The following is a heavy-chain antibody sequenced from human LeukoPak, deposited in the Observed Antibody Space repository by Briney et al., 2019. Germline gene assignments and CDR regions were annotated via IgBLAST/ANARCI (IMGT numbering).Heavy chain of an antibody. V-gene: IGHV3-7*01. J-gene: IGHJ4*02. CDR3: ARDADGYED. CDR1: GFTFSRAW. Sequence: GGSLRLSCAASGFTFSRAWMSWVRQAPGKGLEWVANIKEDGSEDYYADSVKGGFAISKDNAKNSLYLQMNNLRAEDTAMYYCARDADGYEDWGQGTLVIVSS. D-gene: IGHD5-24*01. CDR2: IKEDGSED.